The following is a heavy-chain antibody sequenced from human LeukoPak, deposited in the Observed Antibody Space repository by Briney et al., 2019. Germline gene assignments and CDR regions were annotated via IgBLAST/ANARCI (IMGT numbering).Heavy chain of an antibody. D-gene: IGHD3-22*01. J-gene: IGHJ3*02. CDR2: ISYDGSNK. CDR3: ANAYYYDSSGYYPEPGIEAFDI. CDR1: GFTFNTYS. V-gene: IGHV3-30*18. Sequence: GGSLRLSCAASGFTFNTYSMNWVRQAPGKGLEWVAVISYDGSNKYYADSVKGRFTISRDNSKNTLYLQMNSLRAEDTAVYYCANAYYYDSSGYYPEPGIEAFDIWGQGTMVTVSS.